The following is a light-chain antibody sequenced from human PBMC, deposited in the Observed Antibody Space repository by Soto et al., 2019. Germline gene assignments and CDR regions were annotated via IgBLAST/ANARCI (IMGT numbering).Light chain of an antibody. V-gene: IGKV3-15*01. CDR1: RSVGRS. Sequence: ELVMAQSPATLSVSPGERVTLSCKASRSVGRSLARYQKKAGQAPRLLIYGESTRATGTPVRFSGSGSGTEFTLTISSLQSEYFAVYYCQQYYYWPLTFGGGTKVDIK. J-gene: IGKJ4*01. CDR3: QQYYYWPLT. CDR2: GES.